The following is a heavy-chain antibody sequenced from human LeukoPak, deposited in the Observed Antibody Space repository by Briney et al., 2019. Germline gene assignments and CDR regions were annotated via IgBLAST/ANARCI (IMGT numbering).Heavy chain of an antibody. Sequence: GASVKVSCKASGYTFTSYGINWVRQAPGQGLKWMGWISGYNGHTNYVQMMQGRVTMTTDTSTNTAYMELRSLRSDDTAVYYCARGPGIAVAGVFDYWGQGSLVTVSS. V-gene: IGHV1-18*04. CDR2: ISGYNGHT. D-gene: IGHD6-19*01. J-gene: IGHJ4*02. CDR3: ARGPGIAVAGVFDY. CDR1: GYTFTSYG.